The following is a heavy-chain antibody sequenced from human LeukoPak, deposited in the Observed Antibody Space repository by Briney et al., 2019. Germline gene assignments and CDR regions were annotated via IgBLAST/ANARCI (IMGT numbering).Heavy chain of an antibody. Sequence: SETLSLTCDVSGGSVTSTNWWTWVRQPPGMGLEWIGEFHLDGRTNYNPSLKRRLIMSVDLPENHISLKLTSVTAADTAVYYCAREGGFYRPLDYSGQGTLVTVSS. CDR3: AREGGFYRPLDY. CDR1: GGSVTSTNW. CDR2: FHLDGRT. D-gene: IGHD3-3*01. J-gene: IGHJ4*02. V-gene: IGHV4-4*02.